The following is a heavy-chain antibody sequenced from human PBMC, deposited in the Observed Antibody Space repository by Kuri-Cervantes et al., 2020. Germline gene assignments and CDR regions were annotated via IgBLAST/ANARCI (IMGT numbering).Heavy chain of an antibody. CDR3: AREQYSSSWYPLVRGVDP. J-gene: IGHJ5*02. Sequence: GSLRLSCNVSGGSMSSYYWSWIRQPPGKGLEWIGYIYYTGSTNYNPSLKSRVTISVDTSKNQFSLQLNSVTPEDTAVYYCAREQYSSSWYPLVRGVDPWGQGTLVTVSS. D-gene: IGHD6-13*01. CDR1: GGSMSSYY. CDR2: IYYTGST. V-gene: IGHV4-59*12.